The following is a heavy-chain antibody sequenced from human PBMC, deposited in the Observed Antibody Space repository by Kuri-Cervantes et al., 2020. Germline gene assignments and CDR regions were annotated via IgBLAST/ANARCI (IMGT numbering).Heavy chain of an antibody. V-gene: IGHV3-7*01. Sequence: GESLKISCPASGFTFSSYWMSWVRQAPGKGLEWVANIKQDGSEKYYVDSVKGRFTISRDNAKNSLYLQMNSLRAEDTAVYYCAREDYGGNYYYGMDVWGQGTTVTVSS. CDR3: AREDYGGNYYYGMDV. CDR1: GFTFSSYW. J-gene: IGHJ6*02. CDR2: IKQDGSEK. D-gene: IGHD4-23*01.